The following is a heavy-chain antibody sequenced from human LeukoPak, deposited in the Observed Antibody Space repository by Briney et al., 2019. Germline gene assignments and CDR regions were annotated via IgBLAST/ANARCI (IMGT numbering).Heavy chain of an antibody. CDR1: GYTFTSYG. J-gene: IGHJ4*02. Sequence: ASVKVSCKASGYTFTSYGISWVRQAPGQGLEWMGWISAYNGNTNYAQKLQGRVTTTTDTSTSTAYMELRSLRSDDTAVYYCARGGGIVVVPADHFDYWGQGTLVTVSS. V-gene: IGHV1-18*01. CDR2: ISAYNGNT. CDR3: ARGGGIVVVPADHFDY. D-gene: IGHD2-2*01.